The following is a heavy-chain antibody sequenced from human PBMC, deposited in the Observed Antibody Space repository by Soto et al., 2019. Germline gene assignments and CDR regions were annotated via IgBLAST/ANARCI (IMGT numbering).Heavy chain of an antibody. D-gene: IGHD2-15*01. CDR1: GYNFGAYW. V-gene: IGHV5-51*01. Sequence: PGESLKITCQGSGYNFGAYWIGWVRQMPGKGLEWMGIIFPGDSDTRYRPSFQGQVTISVDRSINTAYLQWSSLKASDTAMYFCARGGIXXTPPVYWGQGTQVTVSS. CDR3: ARGGIXXTPPVY. J-gene: IGHJ4*02. CDR2: IFPGDSDT.